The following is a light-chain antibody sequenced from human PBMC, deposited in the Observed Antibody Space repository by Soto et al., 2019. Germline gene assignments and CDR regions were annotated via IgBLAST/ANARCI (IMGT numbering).Light chain of an antibody. CDR2: HVT. CDR1: ASDVGASDY. V-gene: IGLV2-11*01. J-gene: IGLJ2*01. CDR3: CSFAGTYIWL. Sequence: QPVLTQPRSVSGSPGQSVTFSCTGTASDVGASDYVSWYQQHPGKAPQLLIYHVTKRAAGVADRFSASKSGNTASLSISGLQADDEADYYCCSFAGTYIWLFGGGTKLTVL.